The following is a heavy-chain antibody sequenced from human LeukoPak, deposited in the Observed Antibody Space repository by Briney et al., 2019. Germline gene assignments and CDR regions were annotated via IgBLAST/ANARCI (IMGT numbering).Heavy chain of an antibody. CDR3: ARGGGSTDAFDI. D-gene: IGHD1-26*01. V-gene: IGHV3-9*01. CDR1: GFTFDDYA. Sequence: PGGSLRLSCAASGFTFDDYAMHWVRQAPGKGLEWVSGISWNSGSIGYADSVKGRFTISRDNAKNSLYLQMNSLRAEDTAVYYCARGGGSTDAFDIWGQGTMVTVSS. J-gene: IGHJ3*02. CDR2: ISWNSGSI.